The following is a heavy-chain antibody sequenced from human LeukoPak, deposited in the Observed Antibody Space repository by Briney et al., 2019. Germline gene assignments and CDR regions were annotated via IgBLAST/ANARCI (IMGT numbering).Heavy chain of an antibody. Sequence: GGSLRLFCAASGFTFSAYWMSWVRQAPGKGLEWVANIKQDGSEKYYVDSVKGRFTISRDNAKNSLYLQMNSLRAEDTAVYYCERGYCTNGCGLGGYWGQGTLVTVSS. CDR3: ERGYCTNGCGLGGY. CDR2: IKQDGSEK. CDR1: GFTFSAYW. J-gene: IGHJ4*02. D-gene: IGHD2-8*01. V-gene: IGHV3-7*03.